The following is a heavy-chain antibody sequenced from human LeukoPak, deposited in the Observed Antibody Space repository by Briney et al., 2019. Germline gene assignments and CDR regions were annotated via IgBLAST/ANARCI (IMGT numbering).Heavy chain of an antibody. J-gene: IGHJ5*02. D-gene: IGHD3-22*01. CDR3: ARSYYDSSGYYNNWFDP. CDR2: ISAYNGNT. Sequence: ASVKVSCKASGYTFTSYAMHWVRQAPGQGLEWMGWISAYNGNTNYAQKLQGRVTMTTDTSTSTAYMELRSLRSDDTAVYYCARSYYDSSGYYNNWFDPWGQGTLVTVSS. CDR1: GYTFTSYA. V-gene: IGHV1-18*01.